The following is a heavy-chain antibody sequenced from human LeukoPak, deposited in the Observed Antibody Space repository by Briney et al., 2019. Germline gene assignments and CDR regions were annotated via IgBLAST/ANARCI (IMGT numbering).Heavy chain of an antibody. CDR3: ARVNYGGSGYWLDY. Sequence: SETLSLTCTVSGGSISSGSYFWNWIRQHPGKGLEWIGHIDYRGSTYYNPSLESRVTVSVHTSKNLVSRKLSSVTAADTAVYYCARVNYGGSGYWLDYWGQGTLVTVSS. D-gene: IGHD3-22*01. V-gene: IGHV4-31*03. J-gene: IGHJ4*02. CDR2: IDYRGST. CDR1: GGSISSGSYF.